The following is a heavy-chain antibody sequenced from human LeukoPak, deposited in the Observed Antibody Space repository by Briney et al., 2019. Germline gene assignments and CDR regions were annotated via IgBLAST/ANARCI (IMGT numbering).Heavy chain of an antibody. CDR3: ARDRFPLTEGAVGHYDFWVYDY. J-gene: IGHJ4*02. CDR2: ISAYNGDT. V-gene: IGHV1-18*01. Sequence: GASVKVSCKASGYTFTSYGFSWVRQAPGQGLEWMGWISAYNGDTKYALNLQGRVTMTTDTSTSTAYMELRSLRSDDTAVYYCARDRFPLTEGAVGHYDFWVYDYWGQGTLVTVSS. D-gene: IGHD3-3*01. CDR1: GYTFTSYG.